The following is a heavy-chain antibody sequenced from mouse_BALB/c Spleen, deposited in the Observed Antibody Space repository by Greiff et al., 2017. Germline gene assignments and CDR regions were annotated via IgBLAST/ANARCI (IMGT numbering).Heavy chain of an antibody. CDR1: GYSFTGYY. CDR2: INPYNGAT. Sequence: EVQLQQSGPELVKPGASVKISCKASGYSFTGYYMHWVKQSHVKSLEWIGRINPYNGATSYNQNFKDKASLTVDKSSSTAYMELHSLTSEDSAVYYCARGNDYRYFDVWGAGTTVTVSS. CDR3: ARGNDYRYFDV. D-gene: IGHD2-3*01. V-gene: IGHV1-31*01. J-gene: IGHJ1*01.